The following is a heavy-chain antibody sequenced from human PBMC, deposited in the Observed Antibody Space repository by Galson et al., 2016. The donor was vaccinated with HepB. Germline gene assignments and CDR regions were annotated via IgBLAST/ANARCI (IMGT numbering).Heavy chain of an antibody. V-gene: IGHV1-3*01. J-gene: IGHJ5*02. CDR2: VNAGNGNT. D-gene: IGHD1-26*01. CDR3: ARDGVLGGASWFDT. CDR1: GYIFTTYL. Sequence: SVKVSCKASGYIFTTYLIHWVRQAPGQRPEWMGWVNAGNGNTEYSQKFQGRVIITRDTSASTAYMELSSLRSEDTAVYYCARDGVLGGASWFDTRGQGTLVTVSS.